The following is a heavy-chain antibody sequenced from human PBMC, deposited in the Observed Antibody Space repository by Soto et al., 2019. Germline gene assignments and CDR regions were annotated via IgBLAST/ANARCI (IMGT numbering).Heavy chain of an antibody. CDR1: RNNVSTNSAG. D-gene: IGHD1-1*01. V-gene: IGHV6-1*01. Sequence: SQTLSLTCVISRNNVSTNSAGWNWIRQSPSRGLEWLGRTYYRSKWNNDYAASVKGRINVNPDTSKNQFSLHLNSVTPEDTGVYYCARNSWNAPPAFDFWGQGIQVTVSS. CDR2: TYYRSKWNN. J-gene: IGHJ4*02. CDR3: ARNSWNAPPAFDF.